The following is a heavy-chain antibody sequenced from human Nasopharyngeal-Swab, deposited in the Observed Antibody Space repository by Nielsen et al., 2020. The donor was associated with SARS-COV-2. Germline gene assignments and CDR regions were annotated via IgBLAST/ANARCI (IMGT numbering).Heavy chain of an antibody. D-gene: IGHD3-16*01. V-gene: IGHV4-59*01. CDR2: IYYSGTT. CDR3: AGGTYYYYGMDV. Sequence: WIRQPPGKGLEWIGLIYYSGTTSYNPSLMSRVTITVDTSKNQFSLDLNSVTAADTAVYYCAGGTYYYYGMDVWGQGITVTVSS. J-gene: IGHJ6*02.